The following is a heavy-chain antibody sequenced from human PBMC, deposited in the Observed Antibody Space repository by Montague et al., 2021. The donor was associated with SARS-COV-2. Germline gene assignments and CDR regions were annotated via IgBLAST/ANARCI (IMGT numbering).Heavy chain of an antibody. Sequence: SLRLSCAASGFTFSNYWMSWVRQAPGKVPEWVANIHQDGNWIYXXXSXXXRFXISRDNARNSLYLQMSSLRDDATAIYYCARDPGIPSAGTVGHFDSWGQGILVTVSS. CDR3: ARDPGIPSAGTVGHFDS. D-gene: IGHD6-13*01. CDR2: IHQDGNWI. J-gene: IGHJ5*01. V-gene: IGHV3-7*01. CDR1: GFTFSNYW.